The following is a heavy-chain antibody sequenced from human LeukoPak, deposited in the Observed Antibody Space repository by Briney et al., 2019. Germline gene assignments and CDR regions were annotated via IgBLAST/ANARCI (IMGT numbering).Heavy chain of an antibody. CDR2: INPSGGST. Sequence: ASVKVSCKASGYTSTSYYMHWVRQAPGQGLEWMGIINPSGGSTSYAQKFQGRVTMTRDTSTSTVYMELSSLRSEDTAVYYCARSYYDFWSGYYDYYYYMDVWGEGTTVTVSS. CDR1: GYTSTSYY. V-gene: IGHV1-46*03. D-gene: IGHD3-3*01. CDR3: ARSYYDFWSGYYDYYYYMDV. J-gene: IGHJ6*03.